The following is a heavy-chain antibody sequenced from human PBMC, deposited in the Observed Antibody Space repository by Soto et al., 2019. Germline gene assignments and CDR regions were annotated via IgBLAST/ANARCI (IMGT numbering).Heavy chain of an antibody. V-gene: IGHV1-8*01. J-gene: IGHJ5*01. Sequence: ASVKVSCKASGYTFTSYDINWVRQTAGQGLEWMGWMSPKTANTGYAQKFQGRVIMTRSTSISTAYMELSSLTSEDTAVYYCTGGPPNWGFDSWGQGTPVTVS. CDR1: GYTFTSYD. D-gene: IGHD7-27*01. CDR2: MSPKTANT. CDR3: TGGPPNWGFDS.